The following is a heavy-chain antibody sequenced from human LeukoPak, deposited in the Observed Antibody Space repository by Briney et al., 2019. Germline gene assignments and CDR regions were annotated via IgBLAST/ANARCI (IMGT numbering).Heavy chain of an antibody. J-gene: IGHJ4*02. CDR3: AKGRGTTVTSAANY. D-gene: IGHD4-17*01. V-gene: IGHV3-23*01. CDR2: ISGTNDNT. CDR1: GFIFSSYA. Sequence: GGSLRLSCAASGFIFSSYAMSWVRQAPGKGLEWVSTISGTNDNTYNADSVKDRFTISRDNSKNTLSLQMNSLRAEDTAVYYCAKGRGTTVTSAANYWGQGTLVTVST.